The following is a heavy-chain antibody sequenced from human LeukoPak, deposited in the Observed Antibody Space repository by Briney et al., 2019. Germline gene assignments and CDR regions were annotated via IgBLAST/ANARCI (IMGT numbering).Heavy chain of an antibody. CDR2: IYTSGST. CDR1: GGSISSYY. J-gene: IGHJ4*02. V-gene: IGHV4-4*07. CDR3: ARSSGSYDCTNGVCPEGWRDREDYFDY. Sequence: SETLSLTCTVSGGSISSYYWSWIRQPAGKGLEWIGRIYTSGSTNYNPSLKSRVTMSVDTSKDQFSLKLSSVTAADTAVYYCARSSGSYDCTNGVCPEGWRDREDYFDYWGQGTLVTVSS. D-gene: IGHD2-8*01.